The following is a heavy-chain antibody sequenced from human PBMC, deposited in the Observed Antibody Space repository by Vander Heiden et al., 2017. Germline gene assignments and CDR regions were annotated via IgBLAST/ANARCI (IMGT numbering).Heavy chain of an antibody. CDR1: GGTFSSYA. CDR2: IIPIFGTA. D-gene: IGHD3-3*01. J-gene: IGHJ5*02. CDR3: ARSGVSVLRFLEWINNWFDP. Sequence: QVQLVQSGAEVKKPGSSVQVSCKASGGTFSSYAISWVRQAPGQGLEWMGGIIPIFGTANYAQKFQGRVTITADESTSTAYMELSSLRSEDTAVYYCARSGVSVLRFLEWINNWFDPWGQGTLVTVSS. V-gene: IGHV1-69*01.